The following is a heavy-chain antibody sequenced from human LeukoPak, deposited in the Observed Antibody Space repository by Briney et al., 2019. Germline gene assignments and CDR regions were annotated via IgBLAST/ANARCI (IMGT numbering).Heavy chain of an antibody. D-gene: IGHD5-18*01. V-gene: IGHV4-30-2*01. CDR2: IYHSGST. J-gene: IGHJ4*02. CDR3: ARGLSGYSYGYYFDY. CDR1: GGSISSGGYS. Sequence: PSQTLSLTCAVSGGSISSGGYSWSWIRQPPGKGLEWIGYIYHSGSTYYNPSLKSRGTISVDRSKNQFSLKLSSVTAADTAVYYCARGLSGYSYGYYFDYWGQGTLVTVSS.